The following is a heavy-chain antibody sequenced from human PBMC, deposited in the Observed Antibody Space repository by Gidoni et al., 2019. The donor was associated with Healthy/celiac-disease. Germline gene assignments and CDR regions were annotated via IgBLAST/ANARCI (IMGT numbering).Heavy chain of an antibody. D-gene: IGHD6-13*01. V-gene: IGHV4-59*01. J-gene: IGHJ4*02. CDR1: GGSISSYY. Sequence: QVQLQESGPGLVKPSETLSLTCTVSGGSISSYYWSWIRQPPGKGLEWIGYIYYSGSTNYNPSLKSRVTISVDTSKNQFSLKLSSVTAADTAVYYCAREVIAAAGYFDYWGQGTLVTVSS. CDR3: AREVIAAAGYFDY. CDR2: IYYSGST.